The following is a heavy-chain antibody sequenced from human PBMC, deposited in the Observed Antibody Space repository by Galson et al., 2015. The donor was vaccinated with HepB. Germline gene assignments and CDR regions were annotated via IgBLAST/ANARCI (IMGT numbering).Heavy chain of an antibody. J-gene: IGHJ3*02. CDR1: GFTFSSYG. D-gene: IGHD6-13*01. CDR2: ISYDGGNK. Sequence: SLRLSCAASGFTFSSYGMHWVRQAPGKGLEWVAVISYDGGNKYCADSVKGRFTISRDNSKNTLYLQMNSLRAEDTAVYYCAKNLAAAGGSIWGQGTMVTVSS. V-gene: IGHV3-30*18. CDR3: AKNLAAAGGSI.